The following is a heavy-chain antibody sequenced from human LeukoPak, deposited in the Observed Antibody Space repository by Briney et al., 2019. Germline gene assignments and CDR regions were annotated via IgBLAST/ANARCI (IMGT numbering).Heavy chain of an antibody. CDR2: ISSNGGST. CDR3: ARDDDDSSGYYFGVSDY. V-gene: IGHV3-64*01. J-gene: IGHJ4*02. CDR1: GFTFSSYA. Sequence: GGSLRLSCAASGFTFSSYAMHWVRQAPGKGLEYVSGISSNGGSTYYANSVKGRFTISRDNSKNTLYLQMGSLRAEDMAVYYCARDDDDSSGYYFGVSDYWGQGTLVTVSS. D-gene: IGHD3-22*01.